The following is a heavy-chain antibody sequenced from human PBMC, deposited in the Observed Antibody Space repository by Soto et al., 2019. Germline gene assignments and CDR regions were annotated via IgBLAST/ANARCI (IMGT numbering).Heavy chain of an antibody. Sequence: PWGSLRLSCAASGFTFSSYGMHWVRQAPGKGLEWVAVISYDGSNKYYADSVKDRFIMSRDDSKNIAYLQMNSLETEDTGRYHCARRRLSSSDWYGLDFWGQGTLVTVSS. CDR1: GFTFSSYG. CDR3: ARRRLSSSDWYGLDF. V-gene: IGHV3-30*03. D-gene: IGHD6-19*01. J-gene: IGHJ4*02. CDR2: ISYDGSNK.